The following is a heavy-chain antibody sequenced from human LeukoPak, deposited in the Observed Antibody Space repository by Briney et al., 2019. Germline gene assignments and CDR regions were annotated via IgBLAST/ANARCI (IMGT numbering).Heavy chain of an antibody. D-gene: IGHD4-17*01. CDR1: AFTFDDYA. V-gene: IGHV3-9*01. CDR2: ISWNSGSI. J-gene: IGHJ4*02. CDR3: AKAGDDYGDQQLDY. Sequence: GGPLRLSCAASAFTFDDYAMHWVRQAPGKGLEWVSGISWNSGSIGYADSVKGRFTISRDNAKNSLYLQMNSLRAEDTALYYCAKAGDDYGDQQLDYWGQGTLFTVSS.